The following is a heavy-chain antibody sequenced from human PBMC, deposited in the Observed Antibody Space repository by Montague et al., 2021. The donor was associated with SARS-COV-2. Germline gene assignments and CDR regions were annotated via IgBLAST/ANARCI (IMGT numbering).Heavy chain of an antibody. CDR1: GGSTSSSRYY. Sequence: SETLSLTCTVSGGSTSSSRYYWGWIRQPPGKGLEWIGSIYYSGSTYYNPSLKSRVTISVDTSKNQFSLKLSSVTAADTAVYYCARLGRQQLGRLSGMDVWGQGTTVTVSS. D-gene: IGHD6-13*01. CDR2: IYYSGST. J-gene: IGHJ6*02. CDR3: ARLGRQQLGRLSGMDV. V-gene: IGHV4-39*07.